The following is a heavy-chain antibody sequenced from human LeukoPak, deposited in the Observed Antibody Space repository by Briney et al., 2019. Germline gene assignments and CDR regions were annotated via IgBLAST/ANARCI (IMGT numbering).Heavy chain of an antibody. J-gene: IGHJ5*02. Sequence: ASVKVSCKASGHTFTGYYMHWVRQAPGQGLEWMGWINPNSGGTNYAQKFQGRVTMTRDTSISTAYMELSRLRSDDTAVYYCATTWGAAAVNWFDPWGQGTLVTVSS. CDR2: INPNSGGT. D-gene: IGHD6-13*01. CDR1: GHTFTGYY. CDR3: ATTWGAAAVNWFDP. V-gene: IGHV1-2*02.